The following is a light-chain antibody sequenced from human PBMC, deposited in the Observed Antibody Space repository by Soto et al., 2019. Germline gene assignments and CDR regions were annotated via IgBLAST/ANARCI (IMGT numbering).Light chain of an antibody. CDR1: QSVTTY. J-gene: IGKJ4*01. V-gene: IGKV3-11*01. CDR3: QHRSNWPPELS. CDR2: DAS. Sequence: EVVLTQSSVTLSLSPGERATFSCRASQSVTTYLAWYQQKPGQAPRLLIYDASTRATGIPARFSGSGSGTDFTLTISSLQPEDFAVYYCQHRSNWPPELSFGGGTKVEIK.